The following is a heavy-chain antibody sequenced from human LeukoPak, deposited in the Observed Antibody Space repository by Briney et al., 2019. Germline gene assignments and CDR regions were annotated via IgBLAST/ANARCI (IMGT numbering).Heavy chain of an antibody. D-gene: IGHD3-22*01. CDR3: ARHSYYYDGSGPRKLDY. CDR2: IYYSGST. J-gene: IGHJ4*02. CDR1: GGSISSYY. Sequence: SETLSLTCTVSGGSISSYYWSWIRQPPGKGLEWIGYIYYSGSTNYNPSLKSRVTISVDTSKNQFSLKLSSVTAADTAVYYCARHSYYYDGSGPRKLDYWGQGTLVTVSS. V-gene: IGHV4-59*08.